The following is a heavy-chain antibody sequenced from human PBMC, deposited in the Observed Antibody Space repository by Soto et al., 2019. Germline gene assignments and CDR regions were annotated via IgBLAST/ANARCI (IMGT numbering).Heavy chain of an antibody. Sequence: SETLSLTCTVSGGSISSGDYYWSLIRQPPGKGLEWIGYIYYSGTTYYNPSLKSRVTISVDTSKNQFSLKLSSVTAADTAVYYCARALIQLWPHYYYGMDVWGQGTTVTVSS. CDR3: ARALIQLWPHYYYGMDV. V-gene: IGHV4-30-4*01. D-gene: IGHD5-18*01. J-gene: IGHJ6*02. CDR2: IYYSGTT. CDR1: GGSISSGDYY.